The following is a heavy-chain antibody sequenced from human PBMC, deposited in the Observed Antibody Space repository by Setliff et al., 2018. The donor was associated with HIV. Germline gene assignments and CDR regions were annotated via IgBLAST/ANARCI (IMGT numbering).Heavy chain of an antibody. CDR2: ISYDGKYK. D-gene: IGHD3-22*01. V-gene: IGHV3-30*04. CDR3: ARYAGGYPLYDVFDI. Sequence: PGGSLRLSCVTSGFTFSRHAMHWVRQAPGKGLEWVTVISYDGKYKFYADSVKDRFTISRDSANTVSLQMNSLRVEDTAVYYCARYAGGYPLYDVFDIWGQGTMVTVSS. CDR1: GFTFSRHA. J-gene: IGHJ3*02.